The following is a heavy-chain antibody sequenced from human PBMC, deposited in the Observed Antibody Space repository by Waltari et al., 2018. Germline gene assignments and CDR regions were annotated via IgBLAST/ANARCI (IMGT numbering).Heavy chain of an antibody. CDR1: GGTFSNYA. CDR2: INPILGIA. Sequence: QVQLVQSGPEVKKPGSSVKVSCKTSGGTFSNYAISWVRQAPGQGLEWMGGINPILGIANYAQKFRGRVTISADRSTSTAYMDLSSLRSEDTAVYYCARDGPPDDYESSGYYYIYWGQGTLVTVSS. CDR3: ARDGPPDDYESSGYYYIY. V-gene: IGHV1-69*10. J-gene: IGHJ4*02. D-gene: IGHD3-22*01.